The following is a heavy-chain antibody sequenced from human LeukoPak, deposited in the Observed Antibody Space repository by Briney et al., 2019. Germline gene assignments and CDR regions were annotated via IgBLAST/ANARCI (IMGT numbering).Heavy chain of an antibody. CDR3: ARDSRMYYDFWSGYLMIDY. V-gene: IGHV1-2*02. J-gene: IGHJ4*02. Sequence: GTNYAQKFQGRVTMTRDTSISTAYMELSRLRSDDTAVYYCARDSRMYYDFWSGYLMIDYWGQGTLVTVSS. D-gene: IGHD3-3*01. CDR2: GT.